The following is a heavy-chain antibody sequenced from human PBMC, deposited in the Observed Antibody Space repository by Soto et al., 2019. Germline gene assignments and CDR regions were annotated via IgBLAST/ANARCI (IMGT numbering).Heavy chain of an antibody. D-gene: IGHD5-12*01. Sequence: PSETLSLTCAVYGGSFSGYYWSWIRQPPGKGLEWVGVINHSGSTNYNASLKSRVTISVETSKNQFSLKLSSVTAADTALYYCARVRLTVATINYYYYGMDVWRQGTTVTVSS. CDR2: INHSGST. CDR1: GGSFSGYY. V-gene: IGHV4-34*01. CDR3: ARVRLTVATINYYYYGMDV. J-gene: IGHJ6*02.